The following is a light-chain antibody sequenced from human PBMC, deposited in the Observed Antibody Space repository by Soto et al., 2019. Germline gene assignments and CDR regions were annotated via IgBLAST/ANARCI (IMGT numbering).Light chain of an antibody. CDR3: QEYNNWPPWT. CDR1: QSVSSN. V-gene: IGKV3-15*01. CDR2: GAS. Sequence: EIVMTQSPATLSVSPGERATLSCRASQSVSSNLAWYQQKPGQAPRRLIYGASTRATAIPARFSGSGSGPEFTLTISSLQSEDFAVYYSQEYNNWPPWTFGQGTKVEIK. J-gene: IGKJ1*01.